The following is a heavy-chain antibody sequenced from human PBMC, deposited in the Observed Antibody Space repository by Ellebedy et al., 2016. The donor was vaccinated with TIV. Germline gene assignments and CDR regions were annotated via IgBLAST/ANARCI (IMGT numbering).Heavy chain of an antibody. CDR2: ISGSGSAT. D-gene: IGHD2-15*01. V-gene: IGHV3-23*01. Sequence: ETLSLXXAVYGGSFSGYYWSWVRQAPGKGLEWVSSISGSGSATNYADSVKGRFTISRDNSEKTLYLQINSLRAEDTAVYYCAKGGYCSGSSCRKRFDDWGQGTLVTVSS. CDR1: GGSFSGYY. CDR3: AKGGYCSGSSCRKRFDD. J-gene: IGHJ4*02.